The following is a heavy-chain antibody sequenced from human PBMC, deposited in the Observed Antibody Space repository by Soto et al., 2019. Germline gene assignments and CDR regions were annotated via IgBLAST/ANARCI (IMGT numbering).Heavy chain of an antibody. CDR3: ARDGRYCTWSNCKGDAFDV. J-gene: IGHJ3*01. CDR1: GFSFSSHW. D-gene: IGHD2-8*01. V-gene: IGHV3-7*01. CDR2: IKEEGSQK. Sequence: EVQLVESGGGLVQPGGSLRLSCAASGFSFSSHWMTWVRQTPGKGLEWVANIKEEGSQKYYVDSVKGRFTIFRDNAKNSPALQMNSPRVEDAAVYYCARDGRYCTWSNCKGDAFDVWGQGTVVTVSS.